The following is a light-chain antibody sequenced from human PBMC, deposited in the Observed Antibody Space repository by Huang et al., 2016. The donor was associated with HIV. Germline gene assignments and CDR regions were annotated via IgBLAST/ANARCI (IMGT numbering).Light chain of an antibody. Sequence: DIQMTQSPSSLSASVGDRISITCRASQTISTFLNWYQQKPGKAPKLLIDAASNLQSGVSSRFSGTWSGTRFTLTVTGLLPDDFATYFCQQTSSVPLTFGGGTKVEMK. CDR2: AAS. CDR3: QQTSSVPLT. V-gene: IGKV1-39*01. CDR1: QTISTF. J-gene: IGKJ4*01.